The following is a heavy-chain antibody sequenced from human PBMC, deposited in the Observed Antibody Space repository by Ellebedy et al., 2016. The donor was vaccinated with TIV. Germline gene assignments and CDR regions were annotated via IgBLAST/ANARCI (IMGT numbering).Heavy chain of an antibody. CDR3: AKDKSPNYGPGSKLPSDH. D-gene: IGHD3-10*01. V-gene: IGHV1-18*01. Sequence: AASVKVSCKAFGYTFTSYGISWVRQAPGQGLEWMGWISAYNGNTNYAQKFQGRVTMTTDTSTSIAYMELRTLRSDDTAMYYCAKDKSPNYGPGSKLPSDHWGQGTLVTVSS. J-gene: IGHJ4*02. CDR2: ISAYNGNT. CDR1: GYTFTSYG.